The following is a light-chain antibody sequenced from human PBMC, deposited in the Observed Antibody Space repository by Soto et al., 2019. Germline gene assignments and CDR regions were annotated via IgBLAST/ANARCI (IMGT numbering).Light chain of an antibody. CDR2: GAS. J-gene: IGKJ2*01. CDR3: QQYGSSLYT. Sequence: IVLTQSPGTLSLSPGERASLSCRASQSVSSSYFAWYQQKPGQAPRLLIYGASSRATGIPDRFSGSGSGTDFTLTISRLEPEDFAVYYCQQYGSSLYTFGQGTKLEIK. CDR1: QSVSSSY. V-gene: IGKV3-20*01.